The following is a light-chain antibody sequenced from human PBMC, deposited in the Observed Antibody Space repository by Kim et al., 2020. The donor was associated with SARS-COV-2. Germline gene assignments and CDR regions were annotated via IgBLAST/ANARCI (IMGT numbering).Light chain of an antibody. J-gene: IGLJ1*01. CDR2: DVT. CDR1: RSDVGTYNY. Sequence: GQSISISCTGTRSDVGTYNYGSWYQEPPGKAPKLMIYDVTYRPSGVSNRFSGSKSGNTASLTISGLQAEDEAEYYCSSYTTSNTLLFGTGTKVTVL. CDR3: SSYTTSNTLL. V-gene: IGLV2-14*03.